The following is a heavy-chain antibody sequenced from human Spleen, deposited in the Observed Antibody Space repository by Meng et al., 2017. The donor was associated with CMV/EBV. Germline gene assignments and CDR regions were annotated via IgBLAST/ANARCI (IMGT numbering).Heavy chain of an antibody. V-gene: IGHV3-23*01. CDR1: GFTFSTYA. CDR3: ARAFPRSSAFGVVFDF. CDR2: ISGSGGDT. Sequence: GESLKISCTASGFTFSTYAMSWVRQAPGKGLEWVSAISGSGGDTYYADSVKGRFTISRDNSKSSLYLQMNSLRAEDTAIYYCARAFPRSSAFGVVFDFWGQGTLVTVSS. J-gene: IGHJ4*02. D-gene: IGHD3-3*01.